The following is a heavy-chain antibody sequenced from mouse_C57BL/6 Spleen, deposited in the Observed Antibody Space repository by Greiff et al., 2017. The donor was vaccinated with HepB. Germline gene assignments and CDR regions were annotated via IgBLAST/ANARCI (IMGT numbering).Heavy chain of an antibody. CDR3: ARWSDWYFDV. V-gene: IGHV1-18*01. CDR2: INPNNGGT. J-gene: IGHJ1*03. CDR1: GYTFTDYN. Sequence: EVQLQQSGPELVKPGASVKIPCKASGYTFTDYNMDWVKQSPGKSLEWIGDINPNNGGTIDNQKFKGKATLTVDKSSSTAYMELRSLTSEDTAVYYCARWSDWYFDVWGTGTTVTVSS.